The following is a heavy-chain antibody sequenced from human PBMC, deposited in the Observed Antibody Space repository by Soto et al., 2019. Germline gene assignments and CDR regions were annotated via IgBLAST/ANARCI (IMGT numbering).Heavy chain of an antibody. D-gene: IGHD1-26*01. V-gene: IGHV3-15*01. Sequence: GGSLGLSCADSGFTFINAGMTWVRQAPGKGLEWVGRIKSKSNGGTTDYAAPVKGRFTISRDDSENTLFLQMSSLKTEDTAVYYCTSGVASTSDHWGQGTLVTVPS. CDR1: GFTFINAG. J-gene: IGHJ1*01. CDR2: IKSKSNGGTT. CDR3: TSGVASTSDH.